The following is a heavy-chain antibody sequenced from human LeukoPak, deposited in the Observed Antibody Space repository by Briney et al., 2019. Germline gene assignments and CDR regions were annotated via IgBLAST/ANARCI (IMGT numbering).Heavy chain of an antibody. CDR1: GGTFSSYA. CDR2: IIPIFGTA. J-gene: IGHJ5*02. D-gene: IGHD4-17*01. Sequence: SVKVSCKASGGTFSSYAISWVRQAPGQGLEWMGGIIPIFGTANYALKFQGRATITADESTSTAYMELSSLRSEDTAVYYCASQPSTTVTTLGAWGQGTLVTVSS. CDR3: ASQPSTTVTTLGA. V-gene: IGHV1-69*13.